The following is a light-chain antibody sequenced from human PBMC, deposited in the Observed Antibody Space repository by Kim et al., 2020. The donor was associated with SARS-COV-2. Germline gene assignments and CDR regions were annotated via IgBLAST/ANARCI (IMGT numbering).Light chain of an antibody. CDR1: QSVSSSY. J-gene: IGKJ2*01. CDR2: GAS. V-gene: IGKV3-20*01. CDR3: QQDGSSPYT. Sequence: EIVLTQSPGTLSLSPGERATLSCRASQSVSSSYLAWYQQKPGQAPRLLIYGASSRATGIPDRFSGSGSGTDFTLTINRLEPEDFAVYYCQQDGSSPYTFGQGTKLEI.